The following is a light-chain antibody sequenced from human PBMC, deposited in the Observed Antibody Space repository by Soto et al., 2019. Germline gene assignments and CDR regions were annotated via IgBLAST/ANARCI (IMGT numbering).Light chain of an antibody. V-gene: IGKV3-20*01. CDR2: GTS. CDR1: QSVSSGN. CDR3: QQYGSSGT. J-gene: IGKJ1*01. Sequence: EIVLTQSPGTLSLSPGQRATLSCRASQSVSSGNLAWYQQKPGQAPRLLIYGTSNRATGIPDRFSGSGSGTDFTLTISRLEPEDFAVYYCQQYGSSGTFGQGTKVDI.